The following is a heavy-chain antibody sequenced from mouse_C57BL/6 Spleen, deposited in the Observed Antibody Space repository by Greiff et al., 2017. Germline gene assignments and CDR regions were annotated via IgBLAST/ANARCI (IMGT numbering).Heavy chain of an antibody. CDR1: GYTFTSYW. V-gene: IGHV1-53*01. CDR3: ARSRAYYGSSYWYFDV. D-gene: IGHD1-1*01. Sequence: QVQLQQPGTELVKPGASVKLSCKASGYTFTSYWMHWVKQRPGQGLEWIGNINPSNGGTNYNEKFKSKATLTVDKSSSTAYMQLSSLTSEDSAVYYCARSRAYYGSSYWYFDVWGTGTTVTVSS. J-gene: IGHJ1*03. CDR2: INPSNGGT.